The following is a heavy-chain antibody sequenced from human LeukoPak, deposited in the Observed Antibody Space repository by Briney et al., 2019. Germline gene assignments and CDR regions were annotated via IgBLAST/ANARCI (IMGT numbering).Heavy chain of an antibody. D-gene: IGHD3-22*01. CDR1: GFSFSNYW. CDR2: ISSSSSTI. J-gene: IGHJ4*02. Sequence: PGGSLRLSCAASGFSFSNYWMTWVRQAPGKGLEWVSYISSSSSTIYYADSVKGRFTISRDNAKNSLYLQMNSLRAEDTAVYYCARVSGAGSSGYYYEGFDYWGQGTLVTVSS. V-gene: IGHV3-48*01. CDR3: ARVSGAGSSGYYYEGFDY.